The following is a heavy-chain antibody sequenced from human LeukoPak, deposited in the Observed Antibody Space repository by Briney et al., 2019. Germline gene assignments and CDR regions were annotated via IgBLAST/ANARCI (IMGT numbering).Heavy chain of an antibody. D-gene: IGHD2-2*01. V-gene: IGHV1-69*13. J-gene: IGHJ4*02. Sequence: SVKVSCKASGGTFSSYAISWVRQAPGQGLEWMGGIIPIFGTANYAQKFQGRVTITADESTSTAYMELSSLRSEDTAVYYCARGPGGACSSTSCVWGINTIFGVGQFDYWGQGTLVTVSS. CDR1: GGTFSSYA. CDR3: ARGPGGACSSTSCVWGINTIFGVGQFDY. CDR2: IIPIFGTA.